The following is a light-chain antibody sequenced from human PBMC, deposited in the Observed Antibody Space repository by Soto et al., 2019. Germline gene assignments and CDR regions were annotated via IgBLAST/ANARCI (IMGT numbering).Light chain of an antibody. CDR1: SSDVGSDNR. CDR2: EVS. CDR3: SSYTISSTYV. J-gene: IGLJ1*01. Sequence: QSVLAQPPSVSGSPGQSVTISRTGTSSDVGSDNRVSWYQQPPGTAPKLMIYEVSNRPSGVPDRFSGSKSGNTASLTISGLQAEDEADYYCSSYTISSTYVFGTGTKVTVL. V-gene: IGLV2-18*02.